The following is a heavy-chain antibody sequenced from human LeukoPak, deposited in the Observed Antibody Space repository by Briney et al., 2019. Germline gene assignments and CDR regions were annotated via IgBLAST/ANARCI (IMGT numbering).Heavy chain of an antibody. V-gene: IGHV3-43*02. CDR1: GFTFHLYA. CDR3: AKDEYYDSSGFDY. J-gene: IGHJ4*02. Sequence: PGGSESLPHAASGFTFHLYALHCVRQASAKGLECVSLIRGHGGSTYYADSVKGRFTISRDNSKNSLYLQMNSLRTEDTALFYCAKDEYYDSSGFDYWGQGTLVTVS. D-gene: IGHD3-22*01. CDR2: IRGHGGST.